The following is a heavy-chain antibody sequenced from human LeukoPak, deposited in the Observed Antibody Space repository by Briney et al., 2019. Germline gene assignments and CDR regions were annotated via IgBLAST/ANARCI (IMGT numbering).Heavy chain of an antibody. CDR2: FDPEDGET. CDR3: CTCEGPHWNRRPGKYFDY. V-gene: IGHV1-24*01. D-gene: IGHD1-1*01. CDR1: GYTLTELS. J-gene: IGHJ4*02. Sequence: ASVKVSCKVSGYTLTELSMHWVRQAPGKGLEWMGGFDPEDGETIYAQKFQGRVTMTEDTSTDTAYMELSSLRSEDTALYYWCTCEGPHWNRRPGKYFDYWGQGTLVTVSS.